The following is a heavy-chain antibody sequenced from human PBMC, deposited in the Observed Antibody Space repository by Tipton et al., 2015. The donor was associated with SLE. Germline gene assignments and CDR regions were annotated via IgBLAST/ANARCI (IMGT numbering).Heavy chain of an antibody. J-gene: IGHJ4*02. Sequence: TLSLTCAVYGGSFSGYYWSWIRQPPGKGLEWIGEINHSGSTNYNPSLKSRVTISVDTSKNQFSLKLSSVTAADTAVYYCARGGYDILTGPYYFDYWGQGTLVTVSS. CDR2: INHSGST. CDR1: GGSFSGYY. CDR3: ARGGYDILTGPYYFDY. D-gene: IGHD3-9*01. V-gene: IGHV4-34*01.